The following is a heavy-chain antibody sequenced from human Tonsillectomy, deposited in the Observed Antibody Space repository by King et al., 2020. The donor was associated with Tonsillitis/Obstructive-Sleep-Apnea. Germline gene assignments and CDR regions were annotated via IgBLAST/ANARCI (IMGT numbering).Heavy chain of an antibody. CDR2: INHSGST. CDR1: GGSFSGYY. Sequence: VQLQQWGAGLLKPSETLSLTCAVYGGSFSGYYWSWIRQPPGKGLEWIGEINHSGSTNYNPSLKSRVTISVDTSKNQFSLKLSSVTAADTAVNYCRTYYYYYGMDVWGQGTTVTVSS. J-gene: IGHJ6*02. D-gene: IGHD1-14*01. V-gene: IGHV4-34*01. CDR3: RTYYYYYGMDV.